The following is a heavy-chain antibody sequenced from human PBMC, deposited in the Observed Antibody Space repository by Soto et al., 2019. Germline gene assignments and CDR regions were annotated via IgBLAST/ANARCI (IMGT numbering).Heavy chain of an antibody. V-gene: IGHV3-74*01. CDR3: ATVFDV. D-gene: IGHD4-17*01. J-gene: IGHJ4*02. CDR2: IDTDGGGT. CDR1: GFTFRSHR. Sequence: EVHLVESGGGLVQPGGSLRVSCAASGFTFRSHRIHWVRQAPGKGLEWVSRIDTDGGGTSYADSMKGRFTISTDNAENTVYLQMNGLRVEDTAVYYCATVFDVWGQGTLVTVSS.